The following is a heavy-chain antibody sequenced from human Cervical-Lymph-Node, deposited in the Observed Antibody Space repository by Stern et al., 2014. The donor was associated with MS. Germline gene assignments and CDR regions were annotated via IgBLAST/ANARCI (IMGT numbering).Heavy chain of an antibody. CDR3: ARSPVSSSWFLDY. Sequence: VQLVESGGGVVQPGRSLRLSCAASGFTFSSYGMHWVRQAPGKGLEWVAVIWYDGSNKYYADSVKGRFTISRDNSKNTLYLQMNSLRAEDTAVYYCARSPVSSSWFLDYWGQGTLVTVSS. J-gene: IGHJ4*02. D-gene: IGHD6-13*01. V-gene: IGHV3-33*01. CDR1: GFTFSSYG. CDR2: IWYDGSNK.